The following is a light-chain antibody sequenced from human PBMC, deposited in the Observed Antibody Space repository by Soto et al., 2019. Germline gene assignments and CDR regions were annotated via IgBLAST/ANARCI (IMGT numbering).Light chain of an antibody. V-gene: IGKV3-20*01. J-gene: IGKJ1*01. CDR3: QQCYSSPRT. CDR2: GAS. CDR1: QSGSSSY. Sequence: EILLTQSPVTRSFSGRERATLSWRASQSGSSSYLDWYQQKPGQAPRLLIYGASSRPTGVPDRFSGSGSGTDFTLTISSLQPEDFAVYYCQQCYSSPRTFGQGTKVDIK.